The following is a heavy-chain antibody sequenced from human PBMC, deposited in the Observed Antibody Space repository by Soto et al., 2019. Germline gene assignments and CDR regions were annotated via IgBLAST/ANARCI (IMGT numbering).Heavy chain of an antibody. Sequence: SETLSLTCAVYGGSFSGYYWSWIRKPPGKGREWIGEINHSGSTNYNPSLKSPVTISVDTSKNQFSLRLSSVTAADTAVYYCARALLRFLEWPSLDYYMDVWGKGTTVTVSS. J-gene: IGHJ6*03. D-gene: IGHD3-3*01. CDR1: GGSFSGYY. CDR2: INHSGST. V-gene: IGHV4-34*01. CDR3: ARALLRFLEWPSLDYYMDV.